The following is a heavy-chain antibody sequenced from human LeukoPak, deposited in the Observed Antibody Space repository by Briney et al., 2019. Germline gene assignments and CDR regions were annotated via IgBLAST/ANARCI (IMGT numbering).Heavy chain of an antibody. Sequence: GASVKVSCKASGYSFTNYAMHWVRQAPGQRLEWMGWINAGNGNTKHSQEFQGRVTITRDTSASTAYMELSSLRSEDMAVYYCARGYAAVAYYNWFDPWGQGTLVTVSS. J-gene: IGHJ5*02. V-gene: IGHV1-3*03. CDR2: INAGNGNT. CDR1: GYSFTNYA. CDR3: ARGYAAVAYYNWFDP. D-gene: IGHD6-19*01.